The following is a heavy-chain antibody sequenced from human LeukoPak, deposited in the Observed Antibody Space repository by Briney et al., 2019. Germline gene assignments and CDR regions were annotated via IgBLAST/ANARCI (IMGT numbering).Heavy chain of an antibody. Sequence: SETLSLTCTVSGGSMSNYYWNWIRQPPGKGPEWVGYVHYSGDTNYNPSLKSRVTISVDTSKNQFSLKLTSVTAADTAIYYCARDRNLNGERWFDPWGQGILVTVSS. CDR2: VHYSGDT. CDR1: GGSMSNYY. D-gene: IGHD4-17*01. J-gene: IGHJ5*02. V-gene: IGHV4-59*01. CDR3: ARDRNLNGERWFDP.